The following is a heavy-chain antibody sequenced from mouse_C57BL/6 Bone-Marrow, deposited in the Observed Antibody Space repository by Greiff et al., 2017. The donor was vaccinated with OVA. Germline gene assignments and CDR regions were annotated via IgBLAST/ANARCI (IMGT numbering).Heavy chain of an antibody. Sequence: VKVVESGAELARPGASVKMSCKASGYTFTSYTMHWVKQRPGQGLEWIGYINPSSGYTKYNQKFKDKATLTADKSSSTAYMQLSSLTSEDSAVYYCARYGYDEPSYWGQGTLVTVSA. CDR2: INPSSGYT. CDR1: GYTFTSYT. V-gene: IGHV1-4*01. CDR3: ARYGYDEPSY. J-gene: IGHJ3*01. D-gene: IGHD2-2*01.